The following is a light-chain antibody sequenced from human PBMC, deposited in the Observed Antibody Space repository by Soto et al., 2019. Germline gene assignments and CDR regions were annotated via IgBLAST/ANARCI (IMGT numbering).Light chain of an antibody. Sequence: QSVLTQPPSASASLGASVTLTCTLSSGYSNYKADWYQQRPGKGPRFVMRVGTGGIVGSKGDGIPDRFSVLGSGLNRYLTIKNIQEEDESDYHCGADHGSGSNDVFGTGTKLTVL. J-gene: IGLJ1*01. V-gene: IGLV9-49*01. CDR2: VGTGGIVG. CDR1: SGYSNYK. CDR3: GADHGSGSNDV.